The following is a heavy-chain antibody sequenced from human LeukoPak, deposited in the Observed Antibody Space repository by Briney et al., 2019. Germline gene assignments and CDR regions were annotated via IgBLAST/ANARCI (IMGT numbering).Heavy chain of an antibody. J-gene: IGHJ5*02. CDR2: IYYSGST. V-gene: IGHV4-31*03. CDR1: GGSISSGGYY. CDR3: ARASTQGGYDFVHNWFDP. D-gene: IGHD5-12*01. Sequence: SETLSLTCTVSGGSISSGGYYWSWIRQPPGKGLEWIGYIYYSGSTYYNPSLKSRVTISVDTSKNQFSLKLSSVTAADTAVYYCARASTQGGYDFVHNWFDPWGQGTLVTVSS.